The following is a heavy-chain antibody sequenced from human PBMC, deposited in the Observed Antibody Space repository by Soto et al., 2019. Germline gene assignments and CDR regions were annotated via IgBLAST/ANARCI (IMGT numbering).Heavy chain of an antibody. CDR3: ARSGSGYSYGFDD. J-gene: IGHJ4*02. CDR1: GGSISSSNW. V-gene: IGHV4-4*02. CDR2: IYHSGST. Sequence: SETLSLTCAVSGGSISSSNWWSWVRQPPGKGLEWIGEIYHSGSTNYNPSLKSRVTISVDKSKNQFSLKLSSVTAADTAVYYCARSGSGYSYGFDDWGQGTLVTVSS. D-gene: IGHD5-18*01.